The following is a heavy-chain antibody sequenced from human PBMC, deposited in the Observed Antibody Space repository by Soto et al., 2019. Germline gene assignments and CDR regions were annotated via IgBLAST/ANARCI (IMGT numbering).Heavy chain of an antibody. J-gene: IGHJ6*02. CDR2: IIPIFGTA. CDR1: GGTFSSYP. D-gene: IGHD3-10*01. CDR3: AREKGDGEVRGVIINYGMDV. V-gene: IGHV1-69*01. Sequence: QVQLVQSGAEVKKPGSSVKVSCKASGGTFSSYPISWVRQAPGQGLEWMGGIIPIFGTANYAQKFQGRVTITADESTSTAYMELSSLRSEDTAVYYCAREKGDGEVRGVIINYGMDVWGQGTTVTVSS.